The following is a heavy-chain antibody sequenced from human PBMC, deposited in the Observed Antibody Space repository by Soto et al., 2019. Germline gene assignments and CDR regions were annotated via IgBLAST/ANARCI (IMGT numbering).Heavy chain of an antibody. CDR1: GFTFSNYS. J-gene: IGHJ6*02. D-gene: IGHD6-6*01. Sequence: EVQLLESGGGLVQPGGSLRLSCAASGFTFSNYSMSWVRQAPGKGLEWVSGMNSGGRSYYADSVKGRFTISRDTSKNMLYLKMNSLRADDTAVFYCAKALQYSSSRDYCYYGMDVWGQGTTVTVSS. CDR2: MNSGGRS. CDR3: AKALQYSSSRDYCYYGMDV. V-gene: IGHV3-23*01.